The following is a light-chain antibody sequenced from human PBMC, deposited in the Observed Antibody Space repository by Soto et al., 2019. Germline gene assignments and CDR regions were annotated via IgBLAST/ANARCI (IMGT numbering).Light chain of an antibody. J-gene: IGKJ1*01. V-gene: IGKV1-39*01. CDR1: QSISRH. CDR3: QQSTINPRP. CDR2: ATS. Sequence: DIQMTQSPSSLSASVGDRVTITCRASQSISRHLNWYQQKPGKAPQLLIYATSSLQSGVPSRFSGSVYGTDFTLTISSLQPEDFATYFFQQSTINPRPFGQGTKVEI.